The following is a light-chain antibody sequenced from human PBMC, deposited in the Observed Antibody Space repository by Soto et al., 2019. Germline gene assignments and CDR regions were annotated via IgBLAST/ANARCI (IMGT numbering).Light chain of an antibody. CDR3: QQYGSSPRT. V-gene: IGKV3-20*01. CDR1: QSVSSSY. J-gene: IGKJ1*01. CDR2: GAS. Sequence: EIVLTQSPGTLSLSPGERATLSCRASQSVSSSYLAWYQQKPGQAPRLLIYGASGRATGIPDRFSGSGSGTDFTLTISRLEPEDFAVHYCQQYGSSPRTFGQGTKVDIK.